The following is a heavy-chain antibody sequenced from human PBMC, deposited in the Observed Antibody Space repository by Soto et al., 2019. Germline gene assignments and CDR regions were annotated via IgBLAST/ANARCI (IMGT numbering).Heavy chain of an antibody. CDR2: IYYSGST. D-gene: IGHD6-19*01. J-gene: IGHJ5*02. CDR3: ARHLAVAGTNWFDP. Sequence: LSLTCTVSGGSISSSSYYWGWIRQPPGKGLEWIGSIYYSGSTYYNPSLKSRVTISVDTSKNQFSLKLSSVTAADTAVYYCARHLAVAGTNWFDPWGQGTLVTVSS. CDR1: GGSISSSSYY. V-gene: IGHV4-39*01.